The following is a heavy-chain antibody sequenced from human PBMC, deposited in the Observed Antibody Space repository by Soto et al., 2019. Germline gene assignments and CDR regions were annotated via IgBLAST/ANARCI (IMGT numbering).Heavy chain of an antibody. Sequence: QVQLVESGGGVVQPGRSLRLSCAASGFTFSSYTMHWVRQAPGKGLEWVALIYYDGRQKYYADSVKGRFTISIDNSKTMMNLDMNSLRTEDTAVYYCTRGGGNQLGDCYDNWGQGTLVTVSS. CDR1: GFTFSSYT. CDR2: IYYDGRQK. J-gene: IGHJ4*02. CDR3: TRGGGNQLGDCYDN. V-gene: IGHV3-30*04. D-gene: IGHD2-21*02.